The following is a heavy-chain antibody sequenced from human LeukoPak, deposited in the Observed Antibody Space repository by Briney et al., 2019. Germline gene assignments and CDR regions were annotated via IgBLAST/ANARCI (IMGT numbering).Heavy chain of an antibody. V-gene: IGHV4-34*01. D-gene: IGHD3-10*01. CDR2: INHSGST. CDR3: ARKSTPLYYYGSGSYYGYFDY. CDR1: GYTMNSGYY. Sequence: SVTLSLTCNVSGYTMNSGYYWSWIRQTPGKGLEWIGEINHSGSTNYNPSLKSRVTISVDTSKNQFSLKLSSVTAADTAVYYCARKSTPLYYYGSGSYYGYFDYWGQGTLVTVSS. J-gene: IGHJ4*02.